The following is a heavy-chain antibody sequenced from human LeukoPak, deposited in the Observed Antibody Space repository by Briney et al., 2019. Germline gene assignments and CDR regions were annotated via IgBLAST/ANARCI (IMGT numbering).Heavy chain of an antibody. Sequence: GGSLRLSCAASGFTFSSYGMHWVRQAPGKGLEWVAVISYDGSNKYYADSVKGRFTISRDNSKNTLYLQMNSLRAEDTAVYYCAKDIQWAAAGTGWFDPWGQGTLVTVSS. V-gene: IGHV3-30*18. J-gene: IGHJ5*02. CDR1: GFTFSSYG. CDR3: AKDIQWAAAGTGWFDP. CDR2: ISYDGSNK. D-gene: IGHD6-13*01.